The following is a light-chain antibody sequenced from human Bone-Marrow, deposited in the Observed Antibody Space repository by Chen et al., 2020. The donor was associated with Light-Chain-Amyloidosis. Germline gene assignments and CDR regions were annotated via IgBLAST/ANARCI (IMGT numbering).Light chain of an antibody. CDR1: SRDIGTFNY. Sequence: QSALTQPASVSGSPGQSTTISCTGTSRDIGTFNYVSWYQQHPGKAPQLIIFEVSTRPSGVSDRFSGSKSGNTASLTISGLQPGDEADFYCSSYTSTTTDVIFGGGTKLTVL. J-gene: IGLJ2*01. CDR2: EVS. CDR3: SSYTSTTTDVI. V-gene: IGLV2-14*01.